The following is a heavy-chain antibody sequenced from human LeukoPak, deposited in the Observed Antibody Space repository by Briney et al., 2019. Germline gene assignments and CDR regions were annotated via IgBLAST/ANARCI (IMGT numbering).Heavy chain of an antibody. V-gene: IGHV1-46*01. Sequence: GGSLRLSCAASGFTFSSYAMHWVRQAPGQGLEWMGVINPSGSSTSYAQKLQGRVTMTRDTSTSTVYMELSSLRSEDTAVYYCATISFRRVPLDMEVGWFDPWGQGTLVTVSS. J-gene: IGHJ5*02. D-gene: IGHD2/OR15-2a*01. CDR1: GFTFSSYA. CDR2: INPSGSST. CDR3: ATISFRRVPLDMEVGWFDP.